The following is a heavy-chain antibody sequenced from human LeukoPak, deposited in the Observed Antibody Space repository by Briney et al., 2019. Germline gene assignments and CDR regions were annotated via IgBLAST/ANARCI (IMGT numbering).Heavy chain of an antibody. CDR2: INHSGST. V-gene: IGHV4-34*01. J-gene: IGHJ4*02. CDR1: GGSFSGYY. Sequence: PSETLSLTCAVYGGSFSGYYWSWIRQPPGKGLEWIGEINHSGSTNYNPSLKRRVTISVDTSKNQISLKLSSVTAADTAVYYCARASRAARLHYWGQGTLVTVSS. D-gene: IGHD6-6*01. CDR3: ARASRAARLHY.